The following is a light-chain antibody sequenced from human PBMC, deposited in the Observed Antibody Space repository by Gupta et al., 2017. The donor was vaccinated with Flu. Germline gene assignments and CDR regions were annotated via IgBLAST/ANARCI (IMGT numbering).Light chain of an antibody. CDR3: RQYLQTRT. J-gene: IGKJ1*01. CDR2: WAS. Sequence: PVAHGEPAYSSCRSSQNLRHNNGYNYLDWYLQKPVQSPQLLIYWASKRAYGVPERFNGSGSGTDFTLKSRRGEAEDVGVYYGRQYLQTRTFGQGTRVEIK. V-gene: IGKV2-28*01. CDR1: QNLRHNNGYNY.